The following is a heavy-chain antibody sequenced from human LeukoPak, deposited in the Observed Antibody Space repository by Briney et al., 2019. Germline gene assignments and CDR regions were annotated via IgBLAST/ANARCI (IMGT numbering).Heavy chain of an antibody. J-gene: IGHJ6*02. CDR3: ARRGTGHGMDV. CDR1: GFTFNNYW. CDR2: RNNDGRSA. V-gene: IGHV3-74*01. Sequence: PGGSLRLSCAASGFTFNNYWIHWVRQVPGKGLVWVSRRNNDGRSASYVDSVKGRCTISRGNAKNTLFLQMNSLRAEDTAVYYCARRGTGHGMDVWGQGTTVIVSS. D-gene: IGHD1-1*01.